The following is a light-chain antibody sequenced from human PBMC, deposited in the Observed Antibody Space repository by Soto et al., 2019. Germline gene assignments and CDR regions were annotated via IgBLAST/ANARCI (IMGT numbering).Light chain of an antibody. J-gene: IGKJ2*01. V-gene: IGKV1-6*01. CDR2: AAS. CDR3: LQDYNYPRT. CDR1: HGIRTE. Sequence: AIQITQSPSSLSASVGDRVTITCRASHGIRTELAWYKQKAGKAPQLLIYAASSLQSGVPSRFSGSGSRTDFTLTISSLHPEDFATYYCLQDYNYPRTFGQGTKLEIK.